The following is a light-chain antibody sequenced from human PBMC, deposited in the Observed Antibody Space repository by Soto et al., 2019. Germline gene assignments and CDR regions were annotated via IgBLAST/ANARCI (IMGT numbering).Light chain of an antibody. CDR1: SSDVGGYNY. V-gene: IGLV2-14*03. CDR2: DVS. CDR3: SSYTGSGTDV. Sequence: SVLTQPASVSGSPGQSITISCTGTSSDVGGYNYVSWYQHYPGKAPKLMIFDVSNRPSGVSDRFSGSKSGDTASLTISGLQAEDEADYYCSSYTGSGTDVFGTGTKVTVL. J-gene: IGLJ1*01.